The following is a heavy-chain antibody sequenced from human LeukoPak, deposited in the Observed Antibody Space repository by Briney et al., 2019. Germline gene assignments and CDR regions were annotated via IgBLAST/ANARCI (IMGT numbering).Heavy chain of an antibody. CDR1: GFTFSSYG. Sequence: PGGSLRLSCAASGFTFSSYGMHWVRRAPGKGLEWVAFIRYDGSNKYYADSVKGRFTISRDNSKNTLYLQMNSLRAEDTAVYYCAKDGTYDFWSGYQPTYNWFDPWGQGTLVTVSS. D-gene: IGHD3-3*01. V-gene: IGHV3-30*02. J-gene: IGHJ5*02. CDR3: AKDGTYDFWSGYQPTYNWFDP. CDR2: IRYDGSNK.